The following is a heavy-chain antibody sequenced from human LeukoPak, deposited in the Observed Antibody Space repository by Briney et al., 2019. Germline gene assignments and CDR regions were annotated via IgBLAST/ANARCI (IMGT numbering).Heavy chain of an antibody. J-gene: IGHJ4*02. CDR2: ISSSSSYI. CDR1: GFTFTSYS. Sequence: GGSLRLSCAASGFTFTSYSMNWVRQAPGKGLEWVSSISSSSSYIYYADSVKGRFTISRDNAKNSLYLQMNSLRAEDTAVYYCARVRGATKQFDYWGQGTLVTVSS. CDR3: ARVRGATKQFDY. V-gene: IGHV3-21*01. D-gene: IGHD1-26*01.